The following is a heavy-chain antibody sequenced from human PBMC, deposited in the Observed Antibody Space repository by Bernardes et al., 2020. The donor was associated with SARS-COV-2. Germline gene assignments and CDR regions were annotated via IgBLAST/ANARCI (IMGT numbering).Heavy chain of an antibody. CDR2: INHSGST. J-gene: IGHJ1*01. Sequence: SETLSLTCAVYGGSFSGYYWSWIRQPPGKGLEWIGEINHSGSTNYNPSLKSRVTISVDTSKNQFSLKLSSVTAADTAVYYCASPGGPKYFQHWGQGNLVTVSS. CDR1: GGSFSGYY. V-gene: IGHV4-34*01. CDR3: ASPGGPKYFQH.